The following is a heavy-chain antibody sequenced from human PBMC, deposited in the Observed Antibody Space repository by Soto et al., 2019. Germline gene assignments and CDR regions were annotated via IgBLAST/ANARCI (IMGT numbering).Heavy chain of an antibody. D-gene: IGHD2-8*01. J-gene: IGHJ6*03. Sequence: VSVNLYCKVAGYALTVLSMHWGRQAPRKGLEWMGGFDPEDGETIYAQKFQGRVTMTEDTSTDTAYMELSSLRSEDTAVYYCATCENGPYYYYYMDVWGKGTTLTVSS. V-gene: IGHV1-24*01. CDR1: GYALTVLS. CDR3: ATCENGPYYYYYMDV. CDR2: FDPEDGET.